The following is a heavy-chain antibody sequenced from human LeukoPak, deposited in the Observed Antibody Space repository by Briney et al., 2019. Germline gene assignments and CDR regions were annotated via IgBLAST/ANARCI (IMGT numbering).Heavy chain of an antibody. J-gene: IGHJ4*02. D-gene: IGHD2-2*01. Sequence: ASVKVSCKASGYTSTSYYMHWVRQAPGQGLEWMGIINPSGGSTSYAQKFQGRVTMTRDTSTSTVYMELSSLRSEDTAVYYRARLGRPFVVVPAASRGTTKPDLRGRDYWGQGTLVTVSS. CDR1: GYTSTSYY. CDR2: INPSGGST. V-gene: IGHV1-46*01. CDR3: ARLGRPFVVVPAASRGTTKPDLRGRDY.